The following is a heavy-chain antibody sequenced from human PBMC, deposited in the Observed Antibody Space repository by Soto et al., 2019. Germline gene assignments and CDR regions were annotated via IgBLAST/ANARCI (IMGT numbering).Heavy chain of an antibody. CDR2: ISAYSGNT. J-gene: IGHJ4*02. V-gene: IGHV1-18*01. CDR3: ARRYSSSWYNHFDY. D-gene: IGHD6-13*01. Sequence: ASVKVSCKASGYTFSSYAITWVRQAPGQGLEWMAWISAYSGNTNYAQKFQGRVTITRDTSASTAYMELSSLRSEDTAVYYCARRYSSSWYNHFDYWGQGTLVTVSS. CDR1: GYTFSSYA.